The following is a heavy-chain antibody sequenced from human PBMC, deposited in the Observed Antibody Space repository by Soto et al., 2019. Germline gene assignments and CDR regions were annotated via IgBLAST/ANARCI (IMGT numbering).Heavy chain of an antibody. D-gene: IGHD1-7*01. Sequence: QVQLVQSGAEVKKPGASVKVSCKASGYNFVDYYIHWVRQAPGQGLEWMGWINPNSGDTNYAQNFKGWVTMTRDTSISTAYMELRRLRSDDTAVYYCARGTYNWNFNYHYYMGVWGKGTTVTVSS. CDR2: INPNSGDT. V-gene: IGHV1-2*04. CDR1: GYNFVDYY. J-gene: IGHJ6*03. CDR3: ARGTYNWNFNYHYYMGV.